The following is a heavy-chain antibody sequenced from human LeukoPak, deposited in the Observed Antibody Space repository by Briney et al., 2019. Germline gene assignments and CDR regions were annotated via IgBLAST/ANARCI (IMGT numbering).Heavy chain of an antibody. V-gene: IGHV3-21*01. CDR3: ARRRVGAANWFDP. J-gene: IGHJ5*02. CDR1: GFTFSSYS. CDR2: ISSSSYI. D-gene: IGHD1-26*01. Sequence: GGSLRLSCAASGFTFSSYSMNWVRQAPGKRLEWVSSISSSSYIYYADSVKGRFTISRDNAKNSLYLQMNSLRAEDTAVYYCARRRVGAANWFDPWGQGTLVTVSS.